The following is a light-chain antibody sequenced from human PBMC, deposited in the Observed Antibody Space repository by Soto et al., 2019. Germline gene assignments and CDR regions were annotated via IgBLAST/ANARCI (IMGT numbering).Light chain of an antibody. CDR2: AVS. CDR1: SRDVGGYNY. CDR3: NSYAGSDTYV. V-gene: IGLV2-8*01. Sequence: QSALTQPPSASGAPGQSVTISCTGTSRDVGGYNYVSWFQQHPGKAPKLLIYAVSQRPSGVPDRFSGSKSDNTAFLTVAGLHAEDEDYYYCNSYAGSDTYVFGTGTKLTVL. J-gene: IGLJ1*01.